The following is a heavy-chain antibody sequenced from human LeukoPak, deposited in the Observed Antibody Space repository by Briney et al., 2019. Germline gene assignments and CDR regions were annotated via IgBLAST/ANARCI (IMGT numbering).Heavy chain of an antibody. D-gene: IGHD1-1*01. CDR3: AKPRAMTTGVGRYFDL. J-gene: IGHJ2*01. Sequence: PGGSLRLSCAASGFTVSSNYMSWIRQAPGKGLEWVSAISGGGEDTYYPDSVKGRFTISRDNSKNTLYLQMNSLRAEDTAIYYCAKPRAMTTGVGRYFDLWGRGTLVTVSS. CDR2: ISGGGEDT. V-gene: IGHV3-23*01. CDR1: GFTVSSNY.